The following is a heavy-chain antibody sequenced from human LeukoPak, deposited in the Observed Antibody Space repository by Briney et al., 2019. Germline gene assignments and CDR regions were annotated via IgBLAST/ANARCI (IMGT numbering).Heavy chain of an antibody. CDR1: GGSISSGGYY. J-gene: IGHJ3*02. CDR2: IYYSGGT. D-gene: IGHD4-17*01. CDR3: ARDLSIPYYGDYGWAFDI. Sequence: PSETLSLTCTVSGGSISSGGYYWSWIRQPPGKGLEWIGYIYYSGGTNYNPSLKSRVTISVDTSKNQFSLKLSSVTAADTAVYYCARDLSIPYYGDYGWAFDIWGQGTMVTVSS. V-gene: IGHV4-61*08.